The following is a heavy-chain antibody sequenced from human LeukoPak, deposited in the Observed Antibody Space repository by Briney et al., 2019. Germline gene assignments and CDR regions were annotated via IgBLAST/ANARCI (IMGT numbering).Heavy chain of an antibody. D-gene: IGHD3-3*01. J-gene: IGHJ6*02. CDR2: ISWDGGST. CDR1: GFTFDDYT. V-gene: IGHV3-43*01. CDR3: AKGSPKDFYGMDV. Sequence: GGSLRLSCAASGFTFDDYTMHWVRQAPGKGLEWVSLISWDGGSTYYADSVKGRFTISRDSSKNSLYLQMNSLRTEDTALYYCAKGSPKDFYGMDVWGQGTTVTVSS.